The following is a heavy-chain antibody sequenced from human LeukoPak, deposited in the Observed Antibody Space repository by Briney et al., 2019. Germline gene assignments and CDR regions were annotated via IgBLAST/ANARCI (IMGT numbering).Heavy chain of an antibody. J-gene: IGHJ3*02. Sequence: SETLSLTCTVSGASITSYHWSWIRQPAGKGLEWIGRMFYSGNTDYNPSLKSRVTISVDTSKNQFSLKLSSVTAADTAVYYCASHGDYYDSSGYYYDAFDIWGQGTMVTVSS. CDR3: ASHGDYYDSSGYYYDAFDI. D-gene: IGHD3-22*01. CDR2: MFYSGNT. CDR1: GASITSYH. V-gene: IGHV4-59*08.